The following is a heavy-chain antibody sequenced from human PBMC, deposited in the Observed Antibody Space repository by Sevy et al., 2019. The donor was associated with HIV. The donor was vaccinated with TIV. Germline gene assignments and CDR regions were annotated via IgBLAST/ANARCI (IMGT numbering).Heavy chain of an antibody. CDR1: GFTFSSYG. J-gene: IGHJ3*02. Sequence: GGYLRLSCAASGFTFSSYGMHWVRQAPGKGLEWVAVISYDGSNKYYADSVKVRFTISRDNSKNTLYLQMNSLRAEDTAVYYVVKDPPVVVAATKDAFDIWGQGTMVTVSS. CDR3: VKDPPVVVAATKDAFDI. V-gene: IGHV3-30*18. D-gene: IGHD2-15*01. CDR2: ISYDGSNK.